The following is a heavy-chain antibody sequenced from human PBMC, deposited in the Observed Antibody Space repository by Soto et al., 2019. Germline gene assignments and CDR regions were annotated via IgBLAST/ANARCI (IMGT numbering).Heavy chain of an antibody. D-gene: IGHD3-9*01. CDR3: ARRRPTGYYNY. J-gene: IGHJ4*02. CDR2: IGSSSSYT. V-gene: IGHV3-11*05. CDR1: GFPFSDYY. Sequence: QVQLVEAGGDLVKPGGSLRLSFAASGFPFSDYYMSWIRQAPGKGLEWVSSIGSSSSYTNYADSVKGRFTISRDNAKNSIYLQMNSLRAEDTAVYYCARRRPTGYYNYWGQGTLVTVSA.